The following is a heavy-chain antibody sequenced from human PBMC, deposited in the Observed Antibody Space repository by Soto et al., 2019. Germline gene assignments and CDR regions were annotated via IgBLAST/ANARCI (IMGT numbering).Heavy chain of an antibody. CDR3: ARAGPPNGSGGPYYYYYGMDV. CDR1: GGTFCSYA. Sequence: SVKVSCKASGGTFCSYAISWVRQAPGQGLESMGGIIPIFGTANYAQKFQGRVTITADESTSTAYMELSSLRSEDTAVYYCARAGPPNGSGGPYYYYYGMDVWGQGTTVTV. CDR2: IIPIFGTA. V-gene: IGHV1-69*13. J-gene: IGHJ6*02. D-gene: IGHD3-10*01.